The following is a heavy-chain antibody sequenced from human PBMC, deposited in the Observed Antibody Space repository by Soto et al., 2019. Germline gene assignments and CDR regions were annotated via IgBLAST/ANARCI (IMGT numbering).Heavy chain of an antibody. J-gene: IGHJ4*02. CDR3: AKATTNGGWFNPFDS. Sequence: EVQLLESGGGLVQPGGSLRLSCVASRFSFSSYEMSWVRQAAGKGLEWVSRVSLTGDRTNYAGSVKGRFTVSRDNFRDTLFLQMNSLTADDTAVYYCAKATTNGGWFNPFDSWGQGALVTVSS. V-gene: IGHV3-23*01. CDR2: VSLTGDRT. CDR1: RFSFSSYE. D-gene: IGHD6-19*01.